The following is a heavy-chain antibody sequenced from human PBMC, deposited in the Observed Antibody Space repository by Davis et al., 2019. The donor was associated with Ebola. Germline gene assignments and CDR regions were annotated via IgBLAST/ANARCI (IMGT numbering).Heavy chain of an antibody. Sequence: KVSCKGSGYSFTSYWIGWVRQLPGKGLEWMGIIYPGDSDTRYSPSFQGQVTISADKSISTAYLQWSSLKASDTAMYYCASTGLGVSTGGVYWGQGTLVTVSS. CDR3: ASTGLGVSTGGVY. CDR1: GYSFTSYW. CDR2: IYPGDSDT. D-gene: IGHD2-8*02. V-gene: IGHV5-51*01. J-gene: IGHJ4*02.